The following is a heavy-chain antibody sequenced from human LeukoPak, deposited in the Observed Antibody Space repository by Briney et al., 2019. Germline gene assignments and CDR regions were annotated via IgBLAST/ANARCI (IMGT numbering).Heavy chain of an antibody. V-gene: IGHV4-59*01. CDR1: GGSISNYY. D-gene: IGHD4-11*01. CDR2: VYNRGST. Sequence: PSETLSLTCTVSGGSISNYYWSWVRHPPGKGLEWLGDVYNRGSTHYNPSLKSRITISADTAKNQFSLSLTSVTAADTAVYYCARGRVSSSTWYSTYYYYFYMDVWGKGTTVTVSS. J-gene: IGHJ6*03. CDR3: ARGRVSSSTWYSTYYYYFYMDV.